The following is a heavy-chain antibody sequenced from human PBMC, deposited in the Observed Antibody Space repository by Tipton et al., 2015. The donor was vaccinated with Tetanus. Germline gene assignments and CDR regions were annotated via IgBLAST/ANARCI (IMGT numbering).Heavy chain of an antibody. CDR3: ARELSSGWYGPPYINWFDP. J-gene: IGHJ5*02. CDR1: GGSISSYY. Sequence: TLSLTCTVSGGSISSYYWSWIRQPPGKGLEWIGYIYYSGSTNYNPSLKSRVTISVDTSKNQFSLKLSSVTAADTAVYYCARELSSGWYGPPYINWFDPWGQGTLVTVSS. D-gene: IGHD6-19*01. V-gene: IGHV4-59*01. CDR2: IYYSGST.